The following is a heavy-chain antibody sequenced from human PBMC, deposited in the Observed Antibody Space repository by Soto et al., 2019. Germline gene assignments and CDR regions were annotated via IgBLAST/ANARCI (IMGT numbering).Heavy chain of an antibody. CDR1: GFTFSSYA. CDR2: ISGSGGST. J-gene: IGHJ4*02. D-gene: IGHD3-3*01. CDR3: AKAGDFSLRFLEWLLYYFDY. Sequence: GGSLRLSCAASGFTFSSYAMSWVRQAPGKGLEWVSAISGSGGSTYYADSVKGRFTISRDNSKNTLYLQMNSLRAEDTAVYYCAKAGDFSLRFLEWLLYYFDYWGQGTLVTVSS. V-gene: IGHV3-23*01.